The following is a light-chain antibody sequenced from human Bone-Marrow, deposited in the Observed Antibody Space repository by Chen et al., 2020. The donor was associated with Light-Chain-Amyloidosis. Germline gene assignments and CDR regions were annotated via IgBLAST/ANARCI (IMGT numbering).Light chain of an antibody. J-gene: IGLJ3*02. CDR1: SSNIGAGYD. CDR2: GNS. CDR3: QSFDRSLSGWV. V-gene: IGLV1-40*01. Sequence: QSVLTQPPSVSGAPGQRVTLSCTGSSSNIGAGYDVHWYQQLPGTAPKLLIYGNSNRPSGVPDRICGCKSGASASLAITGLQAEDEAAYYCQSFDRSLSGWVFGGGTKLTVL.